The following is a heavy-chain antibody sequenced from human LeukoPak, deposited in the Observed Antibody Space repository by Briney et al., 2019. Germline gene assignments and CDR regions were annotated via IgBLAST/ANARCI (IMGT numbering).Heavy chain of an antibody. CDR1: GFTFSSFA. CDR3: AKGIKGSYCNGDCYLTYYYYGLDV. V-gene: IGHV3-23*01. CDR2: IGAGGSKT. D-gene: IGHD2-21*02. Sequence: GGSLRLSCAASGFTFSSFAMSWVRQAPGKGLEWVSIIGAGGSKTYYADSVKGRFTISRDNSKNTLYLQMNSLRAEDTAVYYCAKGIKGSYCNGDCYLTYYYYGLDVWGQGTTVTVSS. J-gene: IGHJ6*02.